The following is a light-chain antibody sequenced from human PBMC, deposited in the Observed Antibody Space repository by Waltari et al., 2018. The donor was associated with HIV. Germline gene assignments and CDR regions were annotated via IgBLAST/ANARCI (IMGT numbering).Light chain of an antibody. J-gene: IGKJ1*01. CDR1: QSVSSK. V-gene: IGKV3-15*01. CDR2: GAS. CDR3: QQYDNWPPT. Sequence: EIAMTQSPVTLSVSTGDRATLSCRASQSVSSKLAWYQQKPGQAPRLLIFGASTRATGIPARFSGSGSGTQFTLTINSLQSEDFAFYYCQQYDNWPPTFGQGTRVEIK.